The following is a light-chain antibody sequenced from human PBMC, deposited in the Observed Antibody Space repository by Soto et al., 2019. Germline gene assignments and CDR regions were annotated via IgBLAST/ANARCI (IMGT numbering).Light chain of an antibody. CDR1: QDINNY. V-gene: IGKV1-33*01. CDR3: QQYETLPT. J-gene: IGKJ5*01. Sequence: DIQITHSTASRSASVGDGVTITFRASQDINNYLNWYQQKPGRAPKLLIYDASNLEAGVPSRFRGSGSGKDFTFTISRLQAEDIATYYCQQYETLPTFGQGTRLEIK. CDR2: DAS.